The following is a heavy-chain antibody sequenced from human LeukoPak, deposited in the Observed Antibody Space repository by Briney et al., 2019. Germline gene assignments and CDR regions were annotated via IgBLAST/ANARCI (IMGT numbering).Heavy chain of an antibody. V-gene: IGHV3-23*01. CDR1: GFTFSSYA. CDR3: AKSYVRYFDWLLYYFDY. D-gene: IGHD3-9*01. Sequence: GGSLRLSCAASGFTFSSYAMSWVRQAPGKGLEWVSAISGSGGSTYYADSVKGRFTISRGNSKNTLYLQMNSLRAEDTAVYYCAKSYVRYFDWLLYYFDYWGQGTLVTVSS. J-gene: IGHJ4*02. CDR2: ISGSGGST.